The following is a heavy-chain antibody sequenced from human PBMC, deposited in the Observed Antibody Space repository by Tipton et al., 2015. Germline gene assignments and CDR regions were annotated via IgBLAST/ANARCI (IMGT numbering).Heavy chain of an antibody. CDR2: ISYSGST. Sequence: TLSLTCTVSGGSVNSANYYWSWIRQPPGKGLAWIGYISYSGSTHYNPSFKSRVAISVDTSKNQFSLTLNSVTAADTAVYYCARSLVPETAGPENRFDPWGQGTLVTVSS. CDR3: ARSLVPETAGPENRFDP. D-gene: IGHD6-13*01. J-gene: IGHJ5*02. CDR1: GGSVNSANYY. V-gene: IGHV4-61*01.